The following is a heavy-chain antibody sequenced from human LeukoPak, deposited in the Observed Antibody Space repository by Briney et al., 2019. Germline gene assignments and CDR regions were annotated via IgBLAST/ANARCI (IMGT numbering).Heavy chain of an antibody. CDR1: GFSFSDSW. V-gene: IGHV3-7*01. J-gene: IGHJ6*02. Sequence: GGSLTLSCVASGFSFSDSWMSWVRQARGKGLEWVADIDKDGSVRDYVDSVKGRFTISRDNAKNSLYLQMDSLRAEDTAVYYCATYTNWVAGDVWGQGTTVSVSS. D-gene: IGHD7-27*01. CDR3: ATYTNWVAGDV. CDR2: IDKDGSVR.